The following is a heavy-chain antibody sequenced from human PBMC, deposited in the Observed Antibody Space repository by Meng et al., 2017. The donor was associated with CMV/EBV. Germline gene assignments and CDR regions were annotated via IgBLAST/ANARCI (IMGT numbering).Heavy chain of an antibody. CDR2: INHRGST. D-gene: IGHD3-22*01. CDR1: GGSFSGYD. Sequence: GSLRLSCAVYGGSFSGYDWTWIRQSPGKGLEWIGEINHRGSTNYNPSLKSRLTISLDTSKSQFSLKLKSVTAADTAVYYCARGSTSVTMIVVVFTAASLAYDSWGQGTLVTVSS. CDR3: ARGSTSVTMIVVVFTAASLAYDS. V-gene: IGHV4-34*01. J-gene: IGHJ4*02.